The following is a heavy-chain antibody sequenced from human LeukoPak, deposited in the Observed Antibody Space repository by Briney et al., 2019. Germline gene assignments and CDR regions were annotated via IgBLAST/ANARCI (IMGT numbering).Heavy chain of an antibody. V-gene: IGHV1-8*01. Sequence: GASVKVSCKASGYTFTSYDINWVQQATGQGLEWMGWMNPNSGNTGYAQKFQGRVTMTRNTSISTAYMELSSLRSEDTAVYYCARATRSIAAAGTGSSGGVYYYYMDVWGKGTTVTVSS. D-gene: IGHD6-13*01. J-gene: IGHJ6*03. CDR1: GYTFTSYD. CDR2: MNPNSGNT. CDR3: ARATRSIAAAGTGSSGGVYYYYMDV.